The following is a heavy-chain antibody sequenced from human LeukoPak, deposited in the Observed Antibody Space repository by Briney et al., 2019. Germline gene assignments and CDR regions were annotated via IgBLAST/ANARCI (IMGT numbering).Heavy chain of an antibody. J-gene: IGHJ3*02. V-gene: IGHV1-2*02. CDR1: GYTFTGYY. CDR2: INPNSGGT. CDR3: ARTLRRGEQWLPPGGDAFDI. D-gene: IGHD6-19*01. Sequence: ASVKVSCKASGYTFTGYYMHWVRQAPGQGLEWMGWINPNSGGTNYAQKFQGRVTMTRDTSISTAYMELRRLRSDDTAVYYCARTLRRGEQWLPPGGDAFDIWGQGTMVTVSS.